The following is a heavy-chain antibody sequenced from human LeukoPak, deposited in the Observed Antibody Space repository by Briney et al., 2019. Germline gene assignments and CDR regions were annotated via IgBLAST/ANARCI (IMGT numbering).Heavy chain of an antibody. D-gene: IGHD1-14*01. CDR3: AREGTPGAFDI. CDR1: GFTVSSNY. CDR2: IYSGGST. Sequence: GGSLRLSCAASGFTVSSNYMSWVRQAPGKGLEWVSVIYSGGSTYYAESVKGRFTISRDNSKNTLYLQMNSLRAEDTAVHFCAREGTPGAFDIWGQGTMVTVSS. J-gene: IGHJ3*02. V-gene: IGHV3-66*01.